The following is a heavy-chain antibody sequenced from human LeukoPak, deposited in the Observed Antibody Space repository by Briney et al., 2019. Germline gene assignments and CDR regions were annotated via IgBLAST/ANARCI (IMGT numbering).Heavy chain of an antibody. J-gene: IGHJ4*02. CDR3: ARDRVVSLYQSNYYDSSGYADY. Sequence: PSETLSLTCTVSGGSISSSSYYWGWIRQPPGKGLEWIGSIYYSGSTYYNPSLKSRVTISVGTSKNQFSLKLSSVTAADTAVYYCARDRVVSLYQSNYYDSSGYADYWGQGTLVTVSS. D-gene: IGHD3-22*01. CDR1: GGSISSSSYY. CDR2: IYYSGST. V-gene: IGHV4-39*07.